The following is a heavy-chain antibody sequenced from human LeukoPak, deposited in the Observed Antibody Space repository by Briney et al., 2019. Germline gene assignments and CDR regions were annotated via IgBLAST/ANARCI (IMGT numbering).Heavy chain of an antibody. V-gene: IGHV4-31*03. CDR1: GVSITKDGYS. J-gene: IGHJ3*02. Sequence: SETLSLTCTVSGVSITKDGYSWTWIRQPPGKGLEWIGDISYSGSTKYKPSLKRRLTISGDVSKNQFSLKLTSVTAADTAVYYCVRDVVLTSSPDAFDIWGQGTMVTVSS. D-gene: IGHD2-21*02. CDR2: ISYSGST. CDR3: VRDVVLTSSPDAFDI.